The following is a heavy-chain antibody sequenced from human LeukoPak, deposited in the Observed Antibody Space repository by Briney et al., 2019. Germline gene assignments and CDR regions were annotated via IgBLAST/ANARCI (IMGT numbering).Heavy chain of an antibody. CDR1: GFTFSSYA. Sequence: GGSLRLSCAASGFTFSSYAMHWVRQAPGKGREWVAVISYDGSNKYYADSVKGRFTISRDNSKNTLYLQMNSLRAEDTAVYYCASVSRFLEWLSHFDYWGQGTLVTVSS. CDR2: ISYDGSNK. D-gene: IGHD3-3*01. J-gene: IGHJ4*02. CDR3: ASVSRFLEWLSHFDY. V-gene: IGHV3-30*04.